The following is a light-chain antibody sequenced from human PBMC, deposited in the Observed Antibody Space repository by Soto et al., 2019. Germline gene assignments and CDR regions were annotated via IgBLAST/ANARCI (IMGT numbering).Light chain of an antibody. CDR2: GES. Sequence: ETVFTQSPVTLSLSPWERATLSCMASQTIRSNYLAWYRQTPGQAPRLLIYGESNRATGIADRFSGSGSGTDFTLIISRLETEDFALYYCQQYGRSTCTFGQGTKVEIK. V-gene: IGKV3-20*01. J-gene: IGKJ1*01. CDR1: QTIRSNY. CDR3: QQYGRSTCT.